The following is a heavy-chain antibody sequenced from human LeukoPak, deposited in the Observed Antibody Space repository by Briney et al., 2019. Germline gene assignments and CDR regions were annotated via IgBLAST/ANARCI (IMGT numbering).Heavy chain of an antibody. D-gene: IGHD3-22*01. CDR2: ISGSGSST. Sequence: PGGSLRLSCAASGFTFSSYAMSWVRQAPGKGLEWVSTISGSGSSTYYADSVKGRFTISRDNSKNTLYLQMNSLRAEDTAVYYCASDGSSGYYDAFDIWGQGTMVTVSS. CDR1: GFTFSSYA. J-gene: IGHJ3*02. V-gene: IGHV3-23*01. CDR3: ASDGSSGYYDAFDI.